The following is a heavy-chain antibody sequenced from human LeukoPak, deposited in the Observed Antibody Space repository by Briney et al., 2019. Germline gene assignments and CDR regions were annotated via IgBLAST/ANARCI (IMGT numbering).Heavy chain of an antibody. J-gene: IGHJ5*02. CDR3: ATMTTVTGHNWFDP. CDR1: GGSISSYY. D-gene: IGHD4-17*01. CDR2: IYYSGST. V-gene: IGHV4-59*01. Sequence: SETLSLTCTVSGGSISSYYWSWIRQPPGKGLEWIGYIYYSGSTNCNPSLKSRVTISVDTSKNQFSLKLSSVTAADTAVYYCATMTTVTGHNWFDPWGQGTLVTVSS.